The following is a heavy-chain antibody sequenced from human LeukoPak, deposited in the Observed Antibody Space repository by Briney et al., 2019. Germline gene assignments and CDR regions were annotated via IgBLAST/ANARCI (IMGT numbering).Heavy chain of an antibody. CDR1: GGSISSSSYY. D-gene: IGHD1-7*01. J-gene: IGHJ4*02. CDR2: IYYSGST. Sequence: AETLSLTCTFSGGSISSSSYYWGWIREPPGKGLEWIGSIYYSGSTYYNPFLKSRVTISVDTSQNQFSLKLNSVTAADTAVYYCARHQTGTTDYWGQGTLVTVSS. CDR3: ARHQTGTTDY. V-gene: IGHV4-39*01.